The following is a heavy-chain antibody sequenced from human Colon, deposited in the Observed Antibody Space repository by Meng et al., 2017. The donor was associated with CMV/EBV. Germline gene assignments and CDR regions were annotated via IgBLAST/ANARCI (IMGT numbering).Heavy chain of an antibody. V-gene: IGHV3-73*01. J-gene: IGHJ4*02. Sequence: GESLKISCTASRFTFSGSTMHWVRQAPGKGLEWLGRIKTRAHNYATAYAASVNGRFTISRDDAKNTAYLLIHGLRPDDTAMYYCSRRWEGVGNYYFDWGPGTPVTVSS. D-gene: IGHD3/OR15-3a*01. CDR2: IKTRAHNYAT. CDR1: RFTFSGST. CDR3: SRRWEGVGNYYFD.